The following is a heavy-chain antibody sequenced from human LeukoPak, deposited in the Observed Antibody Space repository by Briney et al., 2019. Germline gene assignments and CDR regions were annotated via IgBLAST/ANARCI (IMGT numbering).Heavy chain of an antibody. CDR3: VREPQAEYYFDY. J-gene: IGHJ4*02. CDR2: IGGDGGGT. Sequence: PGGSLRLSCAASGFTFDDYAMHWVRQAPGRGLEWVPLIGGDGGGTSYADSVKGRFTISRDNAKNTLYLQMNSLRAEDTAVYYCVREPQAEYYFDYWGQGTLVTVSS. D-gene: IGHD1-14*01. CDR1: GFTFDDYA. V-gene: IGHV3-43*02.